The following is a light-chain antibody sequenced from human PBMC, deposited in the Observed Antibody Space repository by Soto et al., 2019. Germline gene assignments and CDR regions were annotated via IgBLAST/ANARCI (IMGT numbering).Light chain of an antibody. V-gene: IGLV1-44*01. CDR3: AAWDDSLNGWV. J-gene: IGLJ3*02. CDR2: SNN. Sequence: QSVLTQPPSASGIPGQRVTISCSGSSSNIGSSSVNWYQQLPGTAPKVLIYSNNQRPSGVPDRFSGSKSGTSASLAISGLQSEDEADYYCAAWDDSLNGWVFGGGTKLTVL. CDR1: SSNIGSSS.